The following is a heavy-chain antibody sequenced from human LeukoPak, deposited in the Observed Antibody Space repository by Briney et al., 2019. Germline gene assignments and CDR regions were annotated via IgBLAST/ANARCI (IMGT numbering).Heavy chain of an antibody. J-gene: IGHJ5*02. D-gene: IGHD6-13*01. CDR3: AREVRYSSSWYENWFDP. Sequence: SQTLSLTCAISGDSVSSNSAAWNWIRQSPSRGLEWLGRTYYRSKWYNDYAVSVKSRITINPDTSKNQFSLQLNSVTPEDTAVYYCAREVRYSSSWYENWFDPWGQGTLVTVSS. CDR1: GDSVSSNSAA. CDR2: TYYRSKWYN. V-gene: IGHV6-1*01.